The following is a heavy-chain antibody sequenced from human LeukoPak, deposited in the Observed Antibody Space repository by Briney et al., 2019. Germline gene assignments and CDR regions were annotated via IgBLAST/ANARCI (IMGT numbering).Heavy chain of an antibody. J-gene: IGHJ4*02. CDR2: ISYDGSNK. CDR1: GLTFSNYA. CDR3: ARDSRGWIDY. V-gene: IGHV3-30-3*01. Sequence: PGGFLRLSCAASGLTFSNYAMHWVRQAPGKGLEWVAVISYDGSNKYYADSVKGRFTISRDNSKNTLYLQMNSLRAEDTAVYYCARDSRGWIDYWGQGTLVTVSS. D-gene: IGHD6-19*01.